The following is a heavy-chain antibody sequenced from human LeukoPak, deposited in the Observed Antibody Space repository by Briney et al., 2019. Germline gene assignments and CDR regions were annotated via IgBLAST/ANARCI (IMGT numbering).Heavy chain of an antibody. D-gene: IGHD3-22*01. CDR2: INSDGTSI. CDR1: GFTFSSSW. V-gene: IGHV3-74*01. Sequence: GGSLRLSCAASGFTFSSSWMHRVRQAPGKGLLWVSRINSDGTSITYADSVKGRFTISRDNAKNTLYLQMDSLRAEDTAVYYCAGESHYHGSSGYGKAPYIDSWGQGTLVTVSS. CDR3: AGESHYHGSSGYGKAPYIDS. J-gene: IGHJ5*01.